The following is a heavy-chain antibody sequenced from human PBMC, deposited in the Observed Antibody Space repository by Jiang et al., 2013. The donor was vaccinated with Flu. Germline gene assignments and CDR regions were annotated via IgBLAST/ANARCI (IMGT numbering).Heavy chain of an antibody. CDR3: ARDKRDYYGSGSYRIGGFDY. D-gene: IGHD3-10*01. J-gene: IGHJ4*02. Sequence: KSRVTISVDTSKNQFSLKLSSVTAADTAVYYCARDKRDYYGSGSYRIGGFDYWGQGTLVTVSS. V-gene: IGHV4-34*01.